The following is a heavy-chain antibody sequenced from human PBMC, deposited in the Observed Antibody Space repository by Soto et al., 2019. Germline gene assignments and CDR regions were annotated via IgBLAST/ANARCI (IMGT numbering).Heavy chain of an antibody. CDR1: GFTFSSYG. Sequence: QVQLVESGGGVVQPGRSLRLSCAASGFTFSSYGMHWVRQAPGKGLEWVAVIWYDGSNKYYADSVKGRFTISRDNSKNTLYLQMNSLSAEDTAVYYCARSRQKYSSGWFLFDYWGQGTLVTVSS. CDR3: ARSRQKYSSGWFLFDY. CDR2: IWYDGSNK. D-gene: IGHD6-19*01. J-gene: IGHJ4*02. V-gene: IGHV3-33*01.